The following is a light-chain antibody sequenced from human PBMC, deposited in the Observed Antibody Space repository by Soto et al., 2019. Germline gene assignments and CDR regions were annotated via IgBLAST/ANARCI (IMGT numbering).Light chain of an antibody. CDR3: QQYNSYSWT. CDR2: GAS. Sequence: DIQMTHSPSTLSASVGDRVTITCRASQSISSWLAWYQQKPGKAPKLLIYGASSLESGVPSRFSGSGSGTEFTLTISSLQPDDFATYYCQQYNSYSWTFGQGTKVDI. V-gene: IGKV1-5*01. CDR1: QSISSW. J-gene: IGKJ1*01.